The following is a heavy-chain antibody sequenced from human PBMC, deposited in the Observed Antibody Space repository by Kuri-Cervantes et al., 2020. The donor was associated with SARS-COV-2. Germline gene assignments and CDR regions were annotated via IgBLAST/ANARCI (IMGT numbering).Heavy chain of an antibody. CDR1: GFTFSSYG. J-gene: IGHJ4*02. CDR2: IRYDGSNK. CDR3: ARASFDFWSGYYTGYFFDF. V-gene: IGHV3-30*02. Sequence: GGSLRLSCAASGFTFSSYGMHWVRQAPGKGLEWVAFIRYDGSNKYYADSVKGRFTISRDNSKNTLYLQMNSLRAEDTAVYYCARASFDFWSGYYTGYFFDFWGQGTLVTVSS. D-gene: IGHD3-3*01.